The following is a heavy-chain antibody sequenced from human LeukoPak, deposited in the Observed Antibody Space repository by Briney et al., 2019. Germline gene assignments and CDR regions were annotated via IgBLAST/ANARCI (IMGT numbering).Heavy chain of an antibody. Sequence: GGSLRLSCAASGFTVSSNYMNWVRQAPGKGLEWVSSISSSSSYVYYADSVKGRFTISRDNAKNSLYLQMNSLRAEDTAVFYCARVLYCSSTSCWDHYFDYWGQGTLVTVSS. CDR3: ARVLYCSSTSCWDHYFDY. CDR2: ISSSSSYV. J-gene: IGHJ4*02. D-gene: IGHD2-2*01. V-gene: IGHV3-21*01. CDR1: GFTVSSNY.